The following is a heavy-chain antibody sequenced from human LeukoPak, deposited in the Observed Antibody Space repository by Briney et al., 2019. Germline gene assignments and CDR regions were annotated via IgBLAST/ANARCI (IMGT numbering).Heavy chain of an antibody. V-gene: IGHV3-30*18. CDR2: ISYDGSNK. CDR3: AKDVENYYGSGSYGY. D-gene: IGHD3-10*01. Sequence: GGSLRLSCAASGFTFSSYGMHWVRQAPGKGLEWVAVISYDGSNKYYADSVKGRFTISRDNSKNTLYLQMNSLRAEDTAVYYCAKDVENYYGSGSYGYWGRGTLVTVSS. CDR1: GFTFSSYG. J-gene: IGHJ4*02.